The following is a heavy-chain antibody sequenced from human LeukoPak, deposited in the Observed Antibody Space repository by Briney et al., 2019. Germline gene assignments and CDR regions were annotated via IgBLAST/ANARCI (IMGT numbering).Heavy chain of an antibody. J-gene: IGHJ4*02. D-gene: IGHD6-19*01. V-gene: IGHV4-34*01. Sequence: PSETLSLTCAVYGGSFSGYYWSWIRQPPGKGLEWIGEINHSGSTNYNPSLKSRVTISVDTSKNQFSLKLSSVTAADTAVYYCARGQGMTTVTKLFGYSSGWYKARTAVHFDYWGQGTLVTVSS. CDR3: ARGQGMTTVTKLFGYSSGWYKARTAVHFDY. CDR1: GGSFSGYY. CDR2: INHSGST.